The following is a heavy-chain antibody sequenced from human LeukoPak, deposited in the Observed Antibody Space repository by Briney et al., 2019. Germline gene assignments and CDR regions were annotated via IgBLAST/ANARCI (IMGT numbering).Heavy chain of an antibody. CDR1: GYTFTSYD. CDR3: ARMESVGSWSLFDY. D-gene: IGHD6-13*01. CDR2: MNPNSGNT. Sequence: ASVKVSCKASGYTFTSYDINWVRQATGQGLEWMGWMNPNSGNTGYAQKFQGRVTMTRNTSISTAYMEVSSLRSEDTAVYYCARMESVGSWSLFDYWGQGTLITVSS. J-gene: IGHJ4*02. V-gene: IGHV1-8*01.